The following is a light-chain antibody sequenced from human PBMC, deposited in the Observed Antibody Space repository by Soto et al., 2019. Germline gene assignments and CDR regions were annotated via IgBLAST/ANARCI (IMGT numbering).Light chain of an antibody. CDR3: QQSYTAPSIT. J-gene: IGKJ5*01. CDR1: QSIGRW. CDR2: GVS. Sequence: GDIVTITCRASQSIGRWLAWYQQKPGKAPNLLIYGVSRLQGGVPSRFSGSGSGTDFTLSISSLQPEDFATYYCQQSYTAPSITFGQGTRLEIK. V-gene: IGKV1-39*01.